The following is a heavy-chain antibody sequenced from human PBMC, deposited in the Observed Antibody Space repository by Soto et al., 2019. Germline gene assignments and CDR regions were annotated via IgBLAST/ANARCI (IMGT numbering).Heavy chain of an antibody. CDR1: GYSFSDYF. J-gene: IGHJ6*02. CDR2: INPKTAAT. V-gene: IGHV1-2*02. CDR3: ARSKWGLNYYNGMDV. Sequence: ASVTVSCKPSGYSFSDYFIQWVRQAPGQGLEWVAWINPKTAATNYAKKFQGRVSLTWDTSSTTAYMELTRLRPDDTAVYYCARSKWGLNYYNGMDVWG. D-gene: IGHD1-26*01.